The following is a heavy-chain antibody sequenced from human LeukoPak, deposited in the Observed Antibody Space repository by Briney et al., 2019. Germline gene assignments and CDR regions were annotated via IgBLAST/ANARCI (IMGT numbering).Heavy chain of an antibody. Sequence: SGGSLRLSCTASGFTFGDYAMSWVRQAPGKGLEWVSYITNSGSIIYYADSVKGRFTISRDNAKNSLYLQMNSLRVEDTAVYYCAREYYYRSGSPLNRMDVWGQGTTVTVSS. CDR1: GFTFGDYA. V-gene: IGHV3-48*03. J-gene: IGHJ6*02. CDR2: ITNSGSII. CDR3: AREYYYRSGSPLNRMDV. D-gene: IGHD3-10*01.